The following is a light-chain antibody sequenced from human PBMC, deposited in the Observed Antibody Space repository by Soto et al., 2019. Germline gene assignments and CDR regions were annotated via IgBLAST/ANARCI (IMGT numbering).Light chain of an antibody. CDR2: AAS. CDR1: QGISSY. V-gene: IGKV1-8*01. CDR3: QQYYSYPRT. Sequence: AIRMTQSPSSFSASTGDRVTNTCRASQGISSYLAWYQQKPGKAPKLLIYAASTLQSGVPSRFSGSGSGTDFTLTISCLQSEDFATYYCQQYYSYPRTFGQGTKVEIK. J-gene: IGKJ1*01.